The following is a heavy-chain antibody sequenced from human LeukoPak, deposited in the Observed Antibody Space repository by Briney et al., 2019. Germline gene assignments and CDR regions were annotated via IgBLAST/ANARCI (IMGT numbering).Heavy chain of an antibody. Sequence: ETLSLTCTVSGYSISSGYYWGWIRQAPGKGLEWVSAISGSGGSTYYADSVKGRFTISRDNSKNTLYLQMNSLRAEDTAVYYCAKIAATGGRYYFDYWGQGTLVTVS. J-gene: IGHJ4*02. CDR1: GYSISSGYY. CDR3: AKIAATGGRYYFDY. V-gene: IGHV3-23*01. CDR2: ISGSGGST. D-gene: IGHD6-25*01.